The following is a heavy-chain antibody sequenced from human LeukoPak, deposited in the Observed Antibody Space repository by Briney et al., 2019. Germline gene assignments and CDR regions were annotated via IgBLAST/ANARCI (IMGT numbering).Heavy chain of an antibody. Sequence: SVKVSCKASGYTFTSYGISWVRQAPGQGLEWMGGIIPIFGTANYAQKFQGRVTITADESTSTAYMELSSLRSEDTAVYYCARTGENPPAATLYGMDVWGQGTTAAVSS. D-gene: IGHD2-15*01. CDR3: ARTGENPPAATLYGMDV. V-gene: IGHV1-69*13. J-gene: IGHJ6*02. CDR2: IIPIFGTA. CDR1: GYTFTSYG.